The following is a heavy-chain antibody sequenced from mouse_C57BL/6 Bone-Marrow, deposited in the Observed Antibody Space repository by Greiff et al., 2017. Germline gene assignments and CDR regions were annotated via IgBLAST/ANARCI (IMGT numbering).Heavy chain of an antibody. CDR2: IFPRSGIT. V-gene: IGHV1-81*01. D-gene: IGHD1-1*01. J-gene: IGHJ2*01. Sequence: QVQLQQSGAELARPGASVKLSCKASGYTFTSYGISWVKQRTGQGLEWIGEIFPRSGITYYNEKFKGKATLTADKSSSTAYMELRSLTSEDSAVYFCARRGYYGSSYDYFDYWGQGTTLTVSS. CDR3: ARRGYYGSSYDYFDY. CDR1: GYTFTSYG.